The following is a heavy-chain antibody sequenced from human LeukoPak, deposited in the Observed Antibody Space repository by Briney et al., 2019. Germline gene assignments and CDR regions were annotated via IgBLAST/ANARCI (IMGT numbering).Heavy chain of an antibody. J-gene: IGHJ4*02. V-gene: IGHV1-69*06. CDR2: IIPIFGTA. Sequence: GASVKVSGKASGGTFSSYAISWVRQAPGQGLEWMGGIIPIFGTANYAQKFQGRVTITADKSTSTAYMELSSLRSEDTAVYYCARGYGDYEGFDYWGQGTLVTVSS. CDR1: GGTFSSYA. D-gene: IGHD4-17*01. CDR3: ARGYGDYEGFDY.